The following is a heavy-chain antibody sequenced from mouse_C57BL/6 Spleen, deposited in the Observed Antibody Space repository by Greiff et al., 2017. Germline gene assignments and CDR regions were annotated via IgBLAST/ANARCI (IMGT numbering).Heavy chain of an antibody. Sequence: VQLQQPGAELVRPGSSVKLSCKASGYTFTSYWMHWVKQRPIQGLEWIGNIDPSDSETHYNQKFKDKATLTVDKSSSTAYMQLSSLTSEDSAVYYCARDYGSRAWFAYWGQGTLVTVSA. CDR1: GYTFTSYW. CDR2: IDPSDSET. V-gene: IGHV1-52*01. CDR3: ARDYGSRAWFAY. D-gene: IGHD1-1*01. J-gene: IGHJ3*01.